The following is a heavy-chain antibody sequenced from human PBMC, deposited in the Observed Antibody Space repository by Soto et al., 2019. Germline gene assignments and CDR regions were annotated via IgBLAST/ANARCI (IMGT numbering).Heavy chain of an antibody. D-gene: IGHD6-19*01. V-gene: IGHV1-69*01. J-gene: IGHJ4*02. CDR2: IIPTLGTP. Sequence: QVQLVQSGAEVKKPGSSVKVSCKASGGLFSNFAFNWMRQAPGQGLEWMGGIIPTLGTPHYAQMFLGRVTITADESTRTVYMEMSSLTVEDTAVYYCARVGLGAYDYWGQGTLVIVSS. CDR1: GGLFSNFA. CDR3: ARVGLGAYDY.